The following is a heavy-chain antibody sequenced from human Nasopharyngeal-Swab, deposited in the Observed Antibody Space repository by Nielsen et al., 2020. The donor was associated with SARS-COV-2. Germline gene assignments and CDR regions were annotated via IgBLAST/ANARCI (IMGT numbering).Heavy chain of an antibody. Sequence: VCQLPGKGLEWMGIIYPGDSDTRYSPSFQGQVTISADKSISTAYLQWSSLKASDTAMYYCARPARGGYFDYWGQGTLVTVSS. V-gene: IGHV5-51*01. CDR2: IYPGDSDT. D-gene: IGHD3-16*01. J-gene: IGHJ4*02. CDR3: ARPARGGYFDY.